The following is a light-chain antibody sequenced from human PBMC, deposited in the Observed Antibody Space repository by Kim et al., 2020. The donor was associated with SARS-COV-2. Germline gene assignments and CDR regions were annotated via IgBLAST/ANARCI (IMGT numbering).Light chain of an antibody. CDR1: QNSRAF. J-gene: IGKJ1*01. CDR2: LAS. CDR3: QQGYSTPQT. Sequence: IETTRSPPSLSASVGDSITITCRTSQNSRAFLNWYQQKSGKAPKLLISLASTLQSGVPSRFSGDGYGTNFTLTINNLQSEDFATYFCQQGYSTPQTFGLGTKVGYQT. V-gene: IGKV1-39*01.